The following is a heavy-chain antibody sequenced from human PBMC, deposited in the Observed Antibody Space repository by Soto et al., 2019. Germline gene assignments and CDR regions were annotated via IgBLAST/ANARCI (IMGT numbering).Heavy chain of an antibody. CDR3: ARPIYDILTGYYYYCGMDV. Sequence: XSVKVSCKASGYAFTSYDINWVRQATGQGLEWMGWMNPNSGNTGYAQKFQGRVTMTRNTSISTAYMELSSLRSEDTAVYYCARPIYDILTGYYYYCGMDVWGQGTTVTVSS. J-gene: IGHJ6*02. CDR2: MNPNSGNT. CDR1: GYAFTSYD. V-gene: IGHV1-8*01. D-gene: IGHD3-9*01.